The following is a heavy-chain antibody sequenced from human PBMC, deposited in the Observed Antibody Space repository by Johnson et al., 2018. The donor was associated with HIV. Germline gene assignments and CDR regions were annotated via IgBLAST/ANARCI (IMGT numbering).Heavy chain of an antibody. J-gene: IGHJ3*02. CDR1: GFTFSSYA. D-gene: IGHD6-13*01. CDR2: IRYDGSNK. V-gene: IGHV3-33*08. Sequence: QVQLVESGGGVVQPGRSLRLSCAASGFTFSSYAMHWVRRAPGKGLEWVAFIRYDGSNKYYADSVKGRFTISRDNSKNTVYLQMNSLRAEDTALYYCARGGIAAAVSLLGAFDIWGHGTMVTVSS. CDR3: ARGGIAAAVSLLGAFDI.